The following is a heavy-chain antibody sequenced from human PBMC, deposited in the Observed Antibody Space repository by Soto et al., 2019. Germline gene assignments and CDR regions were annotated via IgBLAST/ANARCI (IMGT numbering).Heavy chain of an antibody. CDR1: GGSISSSSYY. CDR2: IYYSGGT. V-gene: IGHV4-39*01. D-gene: IGHD4-17*01. CDR3: ASRSRVTNDVDY. Sequence: SETLSLTCTVSGGSISSSSYYWGWIRQPPGKGLEWIGSIYYSGGTYYNPSLKSRVTISVHTSKNQFSLKLSSVTAADTAVYYCASRSRVTNDVDYWGQGTLVTVSS. J-gene: IGHJ4*02.